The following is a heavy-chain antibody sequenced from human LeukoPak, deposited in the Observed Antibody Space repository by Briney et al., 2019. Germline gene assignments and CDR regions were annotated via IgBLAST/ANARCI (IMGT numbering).Heavy chain of an antibody. Sequence: GGSLRLSCAASGNYWMHRVRQAPGKGLVWVSHINGDGSWTTYADSVKGRFTISKDNAKNTVYLQMNNLRAEDTAVYYCVSFYETYWGRGTLVTVSS. J-gene: IGHJ4*02. D-gene: IGHD2-2*01. V-gene: IGHV3-74*01. CDR3: VSFYETY. CDR2: INGDGSWT. CDR1: GNYW.